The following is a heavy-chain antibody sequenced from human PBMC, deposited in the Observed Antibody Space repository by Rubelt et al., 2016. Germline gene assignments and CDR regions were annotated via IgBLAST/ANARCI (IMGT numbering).Heavy chain of an antibody. V-gene: IGHV3-23*01. Sequence: EFGGGLVQPGGSLRLSCAASGFTFSSYAMSWVRQAPGKGLEWVSAISGSGGSTYYADSVKGRFTISRDNSKNTLYLQMNSLRAEDTAVYYCAKGGGGDYYDSSGYPYWGQGTLVTVSS. CDR2: ISGSGGST. J-gene: IGHJ4*02. CDR3: AKGGGGDYYDSSGYPY. D-gene: IGHD3-22*01. CDR1: GFTFSSYA.